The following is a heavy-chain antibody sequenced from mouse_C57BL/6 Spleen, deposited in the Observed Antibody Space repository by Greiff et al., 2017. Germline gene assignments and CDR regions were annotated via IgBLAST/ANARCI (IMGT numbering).Heavy chain of an antibody. Sequence: VQLKESGPGLVKPSQSLSLTCSVTGYSITSGYYWNWIRQFPGNKLEWMGYISYDGSNNYNPSLKNRISITRDTSKNQFFLKLNSVTTEDTATYYCACYDYDWYFDVWGTGTTVTVSS. V-gene: IGHV3-6*01. CDR2: ISYDGSN. D-gene: IGHD2-4*01. CDR3: ACYDYDWYFDV. CDR1: GYSITSGYY. J-gene: IGHJ1*03.